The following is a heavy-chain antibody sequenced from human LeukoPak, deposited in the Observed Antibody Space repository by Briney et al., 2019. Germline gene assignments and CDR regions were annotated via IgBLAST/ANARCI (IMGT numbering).Heavy chain of an antibody. CDR3: AKDSSGYYPDY. CDR2: IWYDGSNK. J-gene: IGHJ4*02. D-gene: IGHD3-22*01. Sequence: PGGSLRLSCAASGFTFSSYGMHWVRQAPGKGLEWVAVIWYDGSNKYYADSVKGRFTISRDNSKNTLYLQMNSLRAEDTAVYYCAKDSSGYYPDYWGQGTLVTVSS. V-gene: IGHV3-33*06. CDR1: GFTFSSYG.